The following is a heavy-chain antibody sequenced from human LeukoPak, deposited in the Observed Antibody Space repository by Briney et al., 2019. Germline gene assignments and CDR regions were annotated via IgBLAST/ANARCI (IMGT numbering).Heavy chain of an antibody. CDR3: ARVTTYGPYHDY. Sequence: PVGSLRLSCAASGFTFSNYWIHWVRQAPGKGLVWVSRINSDGTTIAYADSVKGRFTISRDNARNTLSLQMNSLRDEDTAVYYCARVTTYGPYHDYWGQGTLVTVSS. CDR2: INSDGTTI. CDR1: GFTFSNYW. J-gene: IGHJ4*02. V-gene: IGHV3-74*01. D-gene: IGHD3-10*01.